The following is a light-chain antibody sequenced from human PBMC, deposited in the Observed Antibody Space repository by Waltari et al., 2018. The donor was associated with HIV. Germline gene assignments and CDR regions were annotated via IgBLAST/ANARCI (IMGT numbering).Light chain of an antibody. V-gene: IGLV1-51*02. CDR2: ETS. CDR3: GTWDDSLGAVV. J-gene: IGLJ2*01. Sequence: QSVLTQPPSVSAAPGQTVTLPCSGTSPNMGNPYVPWYHQVPGTTPKLLIYETSKRPSGIPDRFSGSKSGTSATLGITGVQTADEADYYCGTWDDSLGAVVFGGGTRVTV. CDR1: SPNMGNPY.